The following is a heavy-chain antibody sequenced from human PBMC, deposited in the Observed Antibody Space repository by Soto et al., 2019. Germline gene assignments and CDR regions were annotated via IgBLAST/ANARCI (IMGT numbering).Heavy chain of an antibody. J-gene: IGHJ4*02. CDR1: GYTFTSYG. CDR3: ARVDSSGYYVLFDY. CDR2: ISAYNGNT. Sequence: ASMKVSCKASGYTFTSYGISWVRQAPGQGLEWMGWISAYNGNTNYAQKLQGRVTMTTDTSTSTAYMELRSLRSDDTAVYYCARVDSSGYYVLFDYWGQGTLVTVSS. D-gene: IGHD3-22*01. V-gene: IGHV1-18*01.